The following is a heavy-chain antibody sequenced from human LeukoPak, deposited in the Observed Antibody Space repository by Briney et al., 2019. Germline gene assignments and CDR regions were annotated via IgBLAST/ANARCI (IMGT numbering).Heavy chain of an antibody. Sequence: PGGSLRLSCAASGLTFSRNSMNWVRQAPGKGLEWVSGIRWNSGSIGYADSVKGRFTISRDNAKNSLYLQMNSLRAEDTALYYCAKDLGPSGYDYWGQGTLVTVSS. D-gene: IGHD5-12*01. CDR1: GLTFSRNS. CDR2: IRWNSGSI. V-gene: IGHV3-9*01. J-gene: IGHJ4*02. CDR3: AKDLGPSGYDY.